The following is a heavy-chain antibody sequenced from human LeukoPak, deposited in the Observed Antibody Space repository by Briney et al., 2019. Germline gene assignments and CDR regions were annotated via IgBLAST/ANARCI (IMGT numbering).Heavy chain of an antibody. CDR3: ARGGTGWYKYDS. J-gene: IGHJ4*02. D-gene: IGHD6-19*01. CDR1: GFTFSNYA. V-gene: IGHV3-23*01. Sequence: GGPLTLFCAPCGFTFSNYAMLWLRQAPVRGGEGVAHMSGSGCTTLYTHSVKARFPLSRDNSRSTVSLHVDSWRAEDTALYYYARGGTGWYKYDSWGQGALVTVSS. CDR2: MSGSGCTT.